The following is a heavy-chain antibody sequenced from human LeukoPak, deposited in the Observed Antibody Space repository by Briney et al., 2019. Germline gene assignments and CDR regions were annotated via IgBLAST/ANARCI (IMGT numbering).Heavy chain of an antibody. CDR2: IYPGDSDT. Sequence: GESLKISCKGSGYSFTSYWIGWVRQMPGKGLEWMGIIYPGDSDTRYSPSFQGQVTLSVDTSITTAHLQWSSRKGSDTAIYYCAISLGLSDTYWDFWGQGTLVTVTS. D-gene: IGHD2-8*02. J-gene: IGHJ4*02. V-gene: IGHV5-51*01. CDR1: GYSFTSYW. CDR3: AISLGLSDTYWDF.